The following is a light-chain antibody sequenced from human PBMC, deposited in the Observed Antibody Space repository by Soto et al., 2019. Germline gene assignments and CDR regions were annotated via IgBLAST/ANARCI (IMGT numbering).Light chain of an antibody. CDR3: CSYAGSYTPVV. CDR1: SSDVGGYNY. V-gene: IGLV2-11*01. J-gene: IGLJ2*01. Sequence: QSVLTQPRSVSGSPGQSVTISCTGTSSDVGGYNYVSWYQQHPGKAPKLMIYDVSKRPSGVPDRFSGSKSGNTASLTISGPQAEDEADYYCCSYAGSYTPVVFGGGTKLTVL. CDR2: DVS.